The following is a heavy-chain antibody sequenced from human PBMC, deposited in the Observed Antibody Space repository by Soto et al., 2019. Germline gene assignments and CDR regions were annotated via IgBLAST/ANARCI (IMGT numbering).Heavy chain of an antibody. D-gene: IGHD3-10*01. V-gene: IGHV1-18*01. Sequence: GASVKVSCKASGYTFTSYGISWVRQAPGQGLEWMGWISAYNGNTNYAQKLQGRVTMTTDTSTSTDYMELRSLRSDDTAVYYCARDPLDEELLIATTYYYYGMDVWGQGTTVTVSS. J-gene: IGHJ6*02. CDR3: ARDPLDEELLIATTYYYYGMDV. CDR2: ISAYNGNT. CDR1: GYTFTSYG.